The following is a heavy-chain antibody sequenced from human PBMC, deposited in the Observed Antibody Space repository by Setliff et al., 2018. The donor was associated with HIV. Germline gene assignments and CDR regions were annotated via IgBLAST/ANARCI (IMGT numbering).Heavy chain of an antibody. CDR1: GASIRGHY. CDR2: IYYSGNT. Sequence: PSETLSLTCSVSGASIRGHYWSWIRQHPGKGLEWIGYIYYSGNTYYHPSLKSRFTISVDTSKNQFSLDLSSVTAADTAVYYCASLFHDTSAPWLNYFDHWGQGTLVTVSS. D-gene: IGHD3-22*01. J-gene: IGHJ4*02. V-gene: IGHV4-59*08. CDR3: ASLFHDTSAPWLNYFDH.